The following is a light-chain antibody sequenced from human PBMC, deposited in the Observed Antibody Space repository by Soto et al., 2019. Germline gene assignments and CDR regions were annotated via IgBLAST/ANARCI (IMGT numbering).Light chain of an antibody. CDR2: DVS. Sequence: QSALTQPASVSGSPGQSITISCTGTSSDVGGYNYVSWYQQHPGKAPKLMIYDVSNRPSGVSNRFSGSKSGNTASLTISGLQAEDEAYYYCSSDTSSSTLVVFGGGTKLTVL. J-gene: IGLJ2*01. CDR3: SSDTSSSTLVV. CDR1: SSDVGGYNY. V-gene: IGLV2-14*01.